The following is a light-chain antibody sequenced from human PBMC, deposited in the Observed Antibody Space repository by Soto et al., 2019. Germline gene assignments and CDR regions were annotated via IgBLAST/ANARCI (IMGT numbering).Light chain of an antibody. Sequence: QSVLTQPPSASGTPGQRVTISCSGSSSNIGSNTVNWYQQLPGTAPKLLIYSNNHAPSGVPDRFSGSKSGTSAALAISGLQSEDEADYYCAAWDDSLNGVVFGGGTKLTVL. CDR3: AAWDDSLNGVV. CDR2: SNN. J-gene: IGLJ2*01. CDR1: SSNIGSNT. V-gene: IGLV1-44*01.